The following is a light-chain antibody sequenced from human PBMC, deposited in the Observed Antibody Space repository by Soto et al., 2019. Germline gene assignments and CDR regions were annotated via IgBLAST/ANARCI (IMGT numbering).Light chain of an antibody. V-gene: IGKV1-9*01. CDR3: QQLKPFPVT. J-gene: IGKJ3*01. Sequence: DIQLTQSPSFLSAFVGDSVTLTCRASQAISSSLAWYRQKAGRAPKLLIYDGPTLQSGVPSRFSGCGSGTEFTLTITSLQPEDFATYYCQQLKPFPVTFGRGTKVDVK. CDR1: QAISSS. CDR2: DGP.